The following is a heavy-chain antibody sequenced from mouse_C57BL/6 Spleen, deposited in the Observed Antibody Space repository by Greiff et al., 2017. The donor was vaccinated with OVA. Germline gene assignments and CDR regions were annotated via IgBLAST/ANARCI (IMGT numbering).Heavy chain of an antibody. D-gene: IGHD4-1*01. CDR1: GYAFSSSW. CDR2: IYPGDGDT. CDR3: ARGDWDVGY. Sequence: VQLQQSGPELVKPGASVKISCKASGYAFSSSWMNWVKQRPGKGLEWIGRIYPGDGDTNYNEKFKGKATLTADKSSSTAYMQLSSLTSEDSAVYFCARGDWDVGYWGQGTTLTVSS. J-gene: IGHJ2*01. V-gene: IGHV1-82*01.